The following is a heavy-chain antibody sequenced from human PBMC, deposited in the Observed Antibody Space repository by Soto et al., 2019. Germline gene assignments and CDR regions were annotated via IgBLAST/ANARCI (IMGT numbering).Heavy chain of an antibody. CDR3: ATIPDYPNPEDYYYYGMDV. J-gene: IGHJ6*02. Sequence: GGSLRLSCAASGFTFSSYAMSWVRQAPGKGLEWVSAISGSGGSTYYAGSVKGRFTISRDNSKNTLYLQMNSLRAEDTAVYYCATIPDYPNPEDYYYYGMDVWGQGTTVTVS. D-gene: IGHD2-2*02. CDR1: GFTFSSYA. V-gene: IGHV3-23*01. CDR2: ISGSGGST.